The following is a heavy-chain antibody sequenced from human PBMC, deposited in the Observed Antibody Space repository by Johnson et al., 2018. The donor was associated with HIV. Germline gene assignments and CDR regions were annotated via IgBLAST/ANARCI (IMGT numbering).Heavy chain of an antibody. CDR2: INSDGSST. CDR1: GFTFSSYW. V-gene: IGHV3-74*01. Sequence: VQLVESGGGLVQPGGSLRLSCAASGFTFSSYWMHWVRQAPGKGLVWVSRINSDGSSTSYADSVKGRFTISRDNAKNTLYLQLNSLRAEDTAVYYCAKVAQGVDDAFDIWVQGTMVTVSS. J-gene: IGHJ3*02. D-gene: IGHD3-10*01. CDR3: AKVAQGVDDAFDI.